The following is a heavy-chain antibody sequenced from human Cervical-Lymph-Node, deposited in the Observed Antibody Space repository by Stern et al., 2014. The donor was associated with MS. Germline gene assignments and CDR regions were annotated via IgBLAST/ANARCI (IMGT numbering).Heavy chain of an antibody. Sequence: QVPLKESGPTLVKPTQTLTLTCTFSGFSLSTSGVGVGWIRQPPGKPLEWLAPIYWDDEKLYSPSLERRLPITKDTSKTLVVLTMTNMDPVDTATYYCAHLTTATALDYWGQGTLVTVSS. V-gene: IGHV2-5*02. CDR3: AHLTTATALDY. J-gene: IGHJ4*02. CDR2: IYWDDEK. CDR1: GFSLSTSGVG. D-gene: IGHD1-1*01.